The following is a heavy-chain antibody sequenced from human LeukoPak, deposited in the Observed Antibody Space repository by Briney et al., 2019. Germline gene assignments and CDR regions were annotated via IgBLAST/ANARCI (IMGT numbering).Heavy chain of an antibody. V-gene: IGHV1-69*13. CDR1: GGTFSSYA. J-gene: IGHJ4*02. CDR3: ARAGGYYGSGRTLDY. D-gene: IGHD3-10*01. CDR2: IIPIFGTA. Sequence: EASVKVSCKASGGTFSSYAISWVRQAPGQGLEWMGGIIPIFGTANYAQKFQGRVTITADESTSTAYMELSSLRSEDTAVYYCARAGGYYGSGRTLDYWGQGTLVTVSS.